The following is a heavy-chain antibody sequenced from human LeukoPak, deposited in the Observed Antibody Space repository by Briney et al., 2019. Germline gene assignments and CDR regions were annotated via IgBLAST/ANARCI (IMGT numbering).Heavy chain of an antibody. V-gene: IGHV5-51*01. Sequence: GESLKIACKGSGYTFTSYWNGWVRQMPGKGLEWMGIIYPGDSDIRYSPSFQGQVTISADKSISTAYLQWSSLKASDTAMYYCSKQKKGSDAFYNLGQGTMVTVSS. J-gene: IGHJ3*02. CDR1: GYTFTSYW. CDR2: IYPGDSDI. CDR3: SKQKKGSDAFYN.